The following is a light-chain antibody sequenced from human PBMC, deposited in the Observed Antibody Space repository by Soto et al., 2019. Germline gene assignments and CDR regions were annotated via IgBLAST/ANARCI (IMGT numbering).Light chain of an antibody. J-gene: IGKJ1*01. CDR3: QQYGSSST. CDR2: GAS. V-gene: IGKV3-20*01. CDR1: QSVSSSY. Sequence: IVLTQSPGTLSLSPGERATLSCKASQSVSSSYLAWYQQKPGQAPRLRIYGASSRATGIPDRLSGSGSGTDFTLTISRLEPEDFAVYYCQQYGSSSTFGQGTKVDIK.